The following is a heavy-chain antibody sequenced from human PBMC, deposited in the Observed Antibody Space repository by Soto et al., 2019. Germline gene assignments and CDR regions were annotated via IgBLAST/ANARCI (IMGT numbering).Heavy chain of an antibody. CDR1: GGSISSGGYY. D-gene: IGHD2-2*01. J-gene: IGHJ5*02. CDR2: IYYSGST. V-gene: IGHV4-31*03. Sequence: SETLSLTCTVSGGSISSGGYYWSWIRQHPGKGLEWIGYIYYSGSTYYNPSLKSRVTISVDTSKNQFSLKLSSVTAADTAVYYCARIDVLVPYLRGGNWFDPWGQGTLVTVSS. CDR3: ARIDVLVPYLRGGNWFDP.